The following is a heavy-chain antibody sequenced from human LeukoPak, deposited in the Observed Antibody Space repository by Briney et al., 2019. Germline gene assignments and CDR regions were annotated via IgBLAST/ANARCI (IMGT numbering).Heavy chain of an antibody. V-gene: IGHV3-30*03. Sequence: GGSLRLSCVASDFTFDFYWMTWVRQAPGKGLEWVAVIQNDASTENFADSVKGRFTISRDNSKNTVFLQMNSLRVEDTAVYYCARELSQIVWGGLDYGGQGTLVSVSS. D-gene: IGHD2-21*01. CDR3: ARELSQIVWGGLDY. CDR1: DFTFDFYW. CDR2: IQNDASTE. J-gene: IGHJ4*02.